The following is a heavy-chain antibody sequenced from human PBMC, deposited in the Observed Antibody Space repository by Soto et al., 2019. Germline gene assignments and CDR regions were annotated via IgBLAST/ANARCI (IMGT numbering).Heavy chain of an antibody. CDR2: ISYDGSNK. V-gene: IGHV3-30*18. CDR1: GFTFSSYG. Sequence: PGGSLRLSCAASGFTFSSYGMHWVRQAPGKGLEWVAVISYDGSNKYYADSVKGRFTISRDNSKNTLYLQMNSLRAEDTAVYYCAKDLDYPYYFYYWGQGTLVTVSS. J-gene: IGHJ4*02. CDR3: AKDLDYPYYFYY. D-gene: IGHD5-12*01.